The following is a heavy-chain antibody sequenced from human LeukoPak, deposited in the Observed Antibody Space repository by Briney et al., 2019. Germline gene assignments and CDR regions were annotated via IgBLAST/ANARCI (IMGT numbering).Heavy chain of an antibody. CDR3: ARDGRHDNNHWFDS. CDR2: IYYTGNT. Sequence: SETLSLTCIVSGDSISSRYWGWIREPPGKGLEWIGYIYYTGNTNYNPSLKSRVTMSVDMSKNQFSLKMTSVTAADTAVYYCARDGRHDNNHWFDSWGQGTLVTVSA. V-gene: IGHV4-59*11. J-gene: IGHJ5*01. CDR1: GDSISSRY. D-gene: IGHD5-24*01.